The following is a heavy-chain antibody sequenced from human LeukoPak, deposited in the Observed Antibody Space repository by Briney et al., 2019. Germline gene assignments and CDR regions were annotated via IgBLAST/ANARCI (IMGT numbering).Heavy chain of an antibody. V-gene: IGHV1-69*01. Sequence: SVKVSCKASGGTFSSYAISWVRQAPGQGLEWMGGIIPIFGTANYAQKFQGRVTITADESTSTAYMELSSLRSEDTAVYYCARRRRYSYGTFDYWGQGTLVTVSS. CDR3: ARRRRYSYGTFDY. CDR2: IIPIFGTA. J-gene: IGHJ4*02. CDR1: GGTFSSYA. D-gene: IGHD5-18*01.